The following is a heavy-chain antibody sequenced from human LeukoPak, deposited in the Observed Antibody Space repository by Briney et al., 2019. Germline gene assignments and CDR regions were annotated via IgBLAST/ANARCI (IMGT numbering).Heavy chain of an antibody. CDR3: TSHAAFDP. J-gene: IGHJ5*02. CDR1: GFNFKNAW. V-gene: IGHV3-15*01. Sequence: GGSLRLSCAASGFNFKNAWMGWVRQAPGKGLEWVGRIKSKGDGGTTDYAAPVKGRFTISRDDSKTTLYLQVNSLKIEDTAVYYCTSHAAFDPWGQGTLVTVSS. CDR2: IKSKGDGGTT.